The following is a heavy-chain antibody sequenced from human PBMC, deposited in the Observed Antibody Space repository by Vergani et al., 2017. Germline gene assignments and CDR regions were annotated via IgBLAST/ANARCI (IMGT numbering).Heavy chain of an antibody. J-gene: IGHJ4*02. CDR1: GYSFNNYA. V-gene: IGHV7-4-1*01. Sequence: QEQLVQSGSELKKPGASVKVSCKASGYSFNNYAIHWVRQAPGQGLDWMGWINPTTGNPTYARAFTGRFVFSLDTSISTAYLQIGSLKAEDTAVYFCARAKRGRLAVGATDSWGQGTLLTVSS. CDR2: INPTTGNP. CDR3: ARAKRGRLAVGATDS. D-gene: IGHD6-19*01.